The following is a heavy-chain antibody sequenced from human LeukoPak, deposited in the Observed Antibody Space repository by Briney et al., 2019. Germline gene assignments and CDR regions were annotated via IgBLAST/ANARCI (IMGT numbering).Heavy chain of an antibody. V-gene: IGHV1-69*06. CDR3: ARDRGAAAGTGGYMDV. Sequence: SVKVSCKASGGTFSSYAISWVRQAPGQGLEWMGGIIPIFGTANYAQKFQGRVTITADKSTSTAYMELRSLRSDDTAVYYCARDRGAAAGTGGYMDVWGKGTTVTVSS. D-gene: IGHD6-13*01. CDR1: GGTFSSYA. J-gene: IGHJ6*03. CDR2: IIPIFGTA.